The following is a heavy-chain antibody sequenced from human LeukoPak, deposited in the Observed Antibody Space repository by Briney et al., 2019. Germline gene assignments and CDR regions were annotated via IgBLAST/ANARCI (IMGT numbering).Heavy chain of an antibody. V-gene: IGHV4-30-2*01. CDR2: IYHSGST. Sequence: PSQTLSLTCAVSGGSISSGGYSWSWIRQPPGKGLEWIGYIYHSGSTYYNPSLKSRVTISVDRSKNQFSLKLSSVTAADTAVYYCARSDSSGYYHDWYFDLWGRGTLVTVSS. CDR3: ARSDSSGYYHDWYFDL. J-gene: IGHJ2*01. D-gene: IGHD3-22*01. CDR1: GGSISSGGYS.